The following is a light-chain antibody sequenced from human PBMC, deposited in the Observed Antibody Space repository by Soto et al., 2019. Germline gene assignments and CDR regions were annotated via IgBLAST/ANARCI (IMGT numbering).Light chain of an antibody. V-gene: IGLV4-69*01. J-gene: IGLJ2*01. CDR1: SGHSSYA. CDR3: QTWGTGTLV. CDR2: LNSDGSH. Sequence: QSVLTQSPSASASLGASVKLTCTLSSGHSSYAIAWHQQQPEKGPRYLMKLNSDGSHSKGDRIPDRFSGSSSGAERYLTISSLQSEDEADYYCQTWGTGTLVFGGGTQLTVL.